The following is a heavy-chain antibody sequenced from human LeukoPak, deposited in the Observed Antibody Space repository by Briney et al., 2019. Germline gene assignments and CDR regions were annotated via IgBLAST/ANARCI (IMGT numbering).Heavy chain of an antibody. Sequence: GGSLRLSCAASGFTFDDYGMSWVRQAPGKGLEWVSGINWNGGSTGYADSVKGRFTTSRDNVKKSLYLQMNSLRAEDTAVYFCARVIDVAAAPAYFDYWGQGTLLTVS. CDR3: ARVIDVAAAPAYFDY. J-gene: IGHJ4*02. CDR1: GFTFDDYG. D-gene: IGHD6-6*01. V-gene: IGHV3-20*04. CDR2: INWNGGST.